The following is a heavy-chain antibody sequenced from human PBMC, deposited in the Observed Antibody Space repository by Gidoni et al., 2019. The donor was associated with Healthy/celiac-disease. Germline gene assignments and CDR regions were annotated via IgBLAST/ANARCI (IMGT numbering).Heavy chain of an antibody. D-gene: IGHD5-12*01. J-gene: IGHJ4*02. Sequence: QVQLVQSGAEVKKPGSSVTVSCQASGGSFRSYAISWVRQAPGQGLEWMGGIIPSFGTANYAQKFQGRVTITADESTSTAYMELSSLRSEDTAVYYCARDQRRRDGYNYPGAFDYWGQGTLVTVSS. V-gene: IGHV1-69*01. CDR3: ARDQRRRDGYNYPGAFDY. CDR2: IIPSFGTA. CDR1: GGSFRSYA.